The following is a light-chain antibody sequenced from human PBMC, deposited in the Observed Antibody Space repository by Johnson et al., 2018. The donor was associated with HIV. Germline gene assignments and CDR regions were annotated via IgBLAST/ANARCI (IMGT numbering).Light chain of an antibody. CDR3: GTWDGSLRAGF. CDR2: DNN. Sequence: QSVLTQPPSVSAAPGQKVTISCSGSSSIIGNNYVSWYRQLPGTAPKLLIYDNNKRPSGIPDRFSGSKSGTSATLGITGLQTGDEADYYCGTWDGSLRAGFFGTGTKVTVL. CDR1: SSIIGNNY. J-gene: IGLJ1*01. V-gene: IGLV1-51*01.